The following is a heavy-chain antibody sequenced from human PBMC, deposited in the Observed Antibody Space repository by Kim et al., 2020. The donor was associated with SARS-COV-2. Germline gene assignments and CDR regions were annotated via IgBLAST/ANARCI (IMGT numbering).Heavy chain of an antibody. CDR3: ARQESTTYYYDSSGYLWYFDL. V-gene: IGHV4-39*01. J-gene: IGHJ2*01. D-gene: IGHD3-22*01. CDR1: GGSISSSSYY. CDR2: IYYSGST. Sequence: SETLSLTCTVSGGSISSSSYYWGWIRQPPGKGLEWIGSIYYSGSTYYNPSLKSRVTISVDTSKNQFSLKLSSVTAADTAVYYCARQESTTYYYDSSGYLWYFDLWGRGTLVTVSS.